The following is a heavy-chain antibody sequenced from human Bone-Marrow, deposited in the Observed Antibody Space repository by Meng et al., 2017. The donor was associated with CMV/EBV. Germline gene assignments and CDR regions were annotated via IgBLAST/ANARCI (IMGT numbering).Heavy chain of an antibody. V-gene: IGHV3-15*01. CDR2: IKSKTDGGTT. J-gene: IGHJ4*02. Sequence: GESLKISCAASGFTFSNAWMSWVRQAPGKGLEWVGRIKSKTDGGTTDYAAPVKGRFTISRDDSKNTLYLQMNSLKTEDKDVYYCTTGQGGYSGYLFDYWGQGTLVTVSS. CDR3: TTGQGGYSGYLFDY. CDR1: GFTFSNAW. D-gene: IGHD5-12*01.